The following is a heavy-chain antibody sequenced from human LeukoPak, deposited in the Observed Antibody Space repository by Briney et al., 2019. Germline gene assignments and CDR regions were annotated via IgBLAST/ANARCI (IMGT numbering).Heavy chain of an antibody. D-gene: IGHD2/OR15-2a*01. Sequence: ASVRVSCKGSGYTFTIYGVSGVGPAPGEGREGMGWISAYKGNTNHPQKLQGRVTMTTDTSTSTAYMELRSLRSDDTAVYYCARGDFYGQYWGQGTMVTVSS. V-gene: IGHV1-18*01. J-gene: IGHJ3*01. CDR1: GYTFTIYG. CDR2: ISAYKGNT. CDR3: ARGDFYGQY.